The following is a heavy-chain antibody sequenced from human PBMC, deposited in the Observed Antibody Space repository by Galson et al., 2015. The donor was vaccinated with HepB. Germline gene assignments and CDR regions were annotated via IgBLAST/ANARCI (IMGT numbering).Heavy chain of an antibody. Sequence: SVKVSCKASGYNFATYRITWVRQAPGQGLEWMGWISPYTGDTKYARNFHGRVTMSTGTSTGTAYMELRGLRSDDTAVYYCARTYGSGIKTTFYYGLDVWGQGTTVTVSS. D-gene: IGHD3-10*01. CDR3: ARTYGSGIKTTFYYGLDV. J-gene: IGHJ6*02. CDR2: ISPYTGDT. CDR1: GYNFATYR. V-gene: IGHV1-18*04.